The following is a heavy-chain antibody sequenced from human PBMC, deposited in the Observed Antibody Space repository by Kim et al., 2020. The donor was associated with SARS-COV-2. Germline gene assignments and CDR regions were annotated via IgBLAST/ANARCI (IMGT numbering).Heavy chain of an antibody. J-gene: IGHJ4*02. CDR2: IDPSDSYT. CDR3: ASYGSGSPFDSEGIWYYFDY. CDR1: GYSFTSYW. V-gene: IGHV5-10-1*01. Sequence: GESLKISCKGSGYSFTSYWISWVRQMPGKGLEWMGRIDPSDSYTNYSPSFQGHVTISADKSISTAYLQWSSLKASDTAMYYCASYGSGSPFDSEGIWYYFDYWGQGTLVTVSS. D-gene: IGHD3-10*01.